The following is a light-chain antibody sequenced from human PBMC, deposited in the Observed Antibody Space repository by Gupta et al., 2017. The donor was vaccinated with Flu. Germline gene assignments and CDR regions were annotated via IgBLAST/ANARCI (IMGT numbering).Light chain of an antibody. V-gene: IGLV2-14*01. CDR1: SSDIGGYNY. CDR3: SSYTSDNTRV. J-gene: IGLJ3*02. Sequence: QSALTQPASVSGSPGQSITISCTGTSSDIGGYNYVSCYQHPPGKAPKLMVYEVNKRPAGVANRFSGSKAGSTASLTISGPQAEDEADYYCSSYTSDNTRVFGGGTKLIV. CDR2: EVN.